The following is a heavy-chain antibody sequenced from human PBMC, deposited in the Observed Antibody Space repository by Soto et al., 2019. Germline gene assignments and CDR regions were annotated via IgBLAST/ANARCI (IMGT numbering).Heavy chain of an antibody. CDR3: AADSLLLCFRELPNNYDYYCMDV. V-gene: IGHV1-58*01. CDR1: GFTFTSSA. J-gene: IGHJ6*02. D-gene: IGHD3-10*01. CDR2: IVVGSGNT. Sequence: QMQLVQSGPEVKKPGTSVKVSCKASGFTFTSSALQWVRQARGQRLEWIGWIVVGSGNTNYAQKFQERVTITRDMSTSTAYTELSSLRSEDTAVYYCAADSLLLCFRELPNNYDYYCMDVWGQGTTVTVSS.